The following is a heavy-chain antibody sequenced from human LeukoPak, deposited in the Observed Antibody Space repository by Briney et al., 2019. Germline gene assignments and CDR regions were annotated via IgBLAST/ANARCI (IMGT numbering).Heavy chain of an antibody. D-gene: IGHD1-26*01. CDR1: GGSMGSRSYY. J-gene: IGHJ4*02. Sequence: PSETLSLTCTVSGGSMGSRSYYWGWIRQPPGKGLEWIGSIYYSGSTYYSPSLKSRVTISVDTSKNQFSLKLSSVTAADTAVYYCARSYSGSYYEVDYWGQGTLVTVSS. CDR2: IYYSGST. CDR3: ARSYSGSYYEVDY. V-gene: IGHV4-39*01.